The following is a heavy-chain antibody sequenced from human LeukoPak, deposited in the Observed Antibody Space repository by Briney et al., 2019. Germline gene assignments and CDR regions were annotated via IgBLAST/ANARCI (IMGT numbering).Heavy chain of an antibody. Sequence: SETLSLTCTVSGGSISSSSYYWGWIRQPPGKGLEWIGSIYYSGSTYYNPSLKSRVTISVDTSKNQFSLQLNSVTPEDTAVYYCARDRSGSYGWSGLVRVGGAFDIWGQGTMVTVSS. CDR2: IYYSGST. J-gene: IGHJ3*02. CDR1: GGSISSSSYY. D-gene: IGHD1-26*01. V-gene: IGHV4-39*02. CDR3: ARDRSGSYGWSGLVRVGGAFDI.